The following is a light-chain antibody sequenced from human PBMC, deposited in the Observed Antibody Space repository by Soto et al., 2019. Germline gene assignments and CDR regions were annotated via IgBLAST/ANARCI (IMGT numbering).Light chain of an antibody. CDR3: QQLNSFPIP. V-gene: IGKV1-9*01. CDR1: QGISSF. Sequence: IQLTQSPSSLSASVGDRVTITCRASQGISSFLAWYQQKPGKAPKLLIYGASTLQSGVPSRFRGSGSGRDFTLTIASLQPEDFATYYCQQLNSFPIPFGPGTKVDIK. CDR2: GAS. J-gene: IGKJ3*01.